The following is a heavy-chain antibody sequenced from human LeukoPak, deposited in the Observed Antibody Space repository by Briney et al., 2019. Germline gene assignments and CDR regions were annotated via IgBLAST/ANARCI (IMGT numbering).Heavy chain of an antibody. CDR3: ARDKWLAPPS. D-gene: IGHD6-19*01. J-gene: IGHJ4*02. CDR1: GGSVSSGSYY. Sequence: SETLSLTCTVSGGSVSSGSYYWSWIRQPPGKGLEWIGYIYYSGSTNYNPSLKSRVTISVDTSKNQFSLKLSSVTAVDTAVYYCARDKWLAPPSWGQGTLVTVSS. CDR2: IYYSGST. V-gene: IGHV4-61*01.